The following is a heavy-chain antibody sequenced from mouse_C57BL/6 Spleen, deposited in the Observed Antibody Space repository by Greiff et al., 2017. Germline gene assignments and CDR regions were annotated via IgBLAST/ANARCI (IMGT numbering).Heavy chain of an antibody. D-gene: IGHD1-1*01. CDR1: GYTFTSYW. J-gene: IGHJ3*01. CDR3: ARGGEYYGSSPWFAY. V-gene: IGHV1-55*01. CDR2: IYPGSGST. Sequence: QVQLQQPGAELVKPGASVKMSCKASGYTFTSYWITWVKQRPGQGLEWIGDIYPGSGSTNYNEKFKSKATLTVDTSSSTAYMQLSSLTSEDSAVYYCARGGEYYGSSPWFAYWGQGTLVTVSA.